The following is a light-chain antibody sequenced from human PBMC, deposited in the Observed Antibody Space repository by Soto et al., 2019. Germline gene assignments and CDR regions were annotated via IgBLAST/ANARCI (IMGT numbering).Light chain of an antibody. CDR1: QSISSW. CDR3: QQYNSIPCT. V-gene: IGKV1-5*01. Sequence: DIQMTQSPSTLSASVGDRVTITCRASQSISSWLAWYQQKPGKAPKLLIYDASSLESGVPSRFSGSGSGTEFTLTISSLQPDDFATYYCQQYNSIPCTFCQGTKLEIK. J-gene: IGKJ2*01. CDR2: DAS.